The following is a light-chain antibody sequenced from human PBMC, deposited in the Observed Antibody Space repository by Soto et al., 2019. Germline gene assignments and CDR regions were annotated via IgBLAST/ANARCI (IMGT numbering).Light chain of an antibody. CDR2: DAS. CDR3: QQRSKWPMYT. J-gene: IGKJ2*01. CDR1: QSVSSY. V-gene: IGKV3-11*01. Sequence: EIVLTQSPATLSLSPGERATLSCRASQSVSSYLAWYQQKPGQAPRLLIYDASNRAPGIPARFSGSGSGTDFTLTISSLEPEDFSVYYCQQRSKWPMYTFGQGTKLEIK.